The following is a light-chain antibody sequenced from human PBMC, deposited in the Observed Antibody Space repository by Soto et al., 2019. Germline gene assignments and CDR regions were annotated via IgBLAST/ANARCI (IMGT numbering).Light chain of an antibody. V-gene: IGKV3-20*01. CDR3: QQYGSSGT. CDR2: GAS. J-gene: IGKJ1*01. CDR1: QSVSSNY. Sequence: IELTQSPGTLSLSPGERATLSCMASQSVSSNYVAWYQQKPGQAPRLLIHGASTRATGVPDRFSGSGSGTDFTLTISRLEPEDFAVYYCQQYGSSGTFGQGTKVDI.